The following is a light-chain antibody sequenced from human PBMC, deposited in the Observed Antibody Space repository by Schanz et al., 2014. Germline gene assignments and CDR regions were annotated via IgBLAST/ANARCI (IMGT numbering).Light chain of an antibody. V-gene: IGLV2-23*01. CDR3: CSYAGSGTNV. J-gene: IGLJ1*01. CDR2: EAN. Sequence: QSALTQPASVSGSPGQSITISCSGTSSDIGAYDLVSWYQQYPDKVPKLMIYEANKRPSGVSNRFSGSKSGNTASLTISGLKAHDEADYYCCSYAGSGTNVFGTGTKLPVL. CDR1: SSDIGAYDL.